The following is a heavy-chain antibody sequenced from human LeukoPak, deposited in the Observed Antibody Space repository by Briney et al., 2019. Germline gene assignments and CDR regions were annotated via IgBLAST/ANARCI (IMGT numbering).Heavy chain of an antibody. CDR1: GFTFSSYG. V-gene: IGHV3-30*03. CDR3: TTETSGYYQFDY. D-gene: IGHD3-22*01. Sequence: GGSLRLSCAASGFTFSSYGMHWLRQAPAKGLEWVAFISYDGSNEYCADSLKGRFTISRDNSKNTLYLQMNSLRAEDTAVYYCTTETSGYYQFDYWGQGTLVTVSS. CDR2: ISYDGSNE. J-gene: IGHJ4*02.